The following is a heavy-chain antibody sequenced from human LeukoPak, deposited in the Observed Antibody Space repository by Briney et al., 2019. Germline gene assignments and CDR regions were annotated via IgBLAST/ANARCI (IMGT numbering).Heavy chain of an antibody. J-gene: IGHJ4*02. V-gene: IGHV1-2*04. CDR1: GYTFTGYY. CDR3: ARGWVVPAASTSPDFDY. Sequence: ASVKVSCKASGYTFTGYYMHWVRQAPGQGLEWIGWINPNSGGTNYAQKFQGWVTMTRDTSISTAYMELSRLRSDDTAVYYCARGWVVPAASTSPDFDYWGQGTLVTVS. CDR2: INPNSGGT. D-gene: IGHD2-2*01.